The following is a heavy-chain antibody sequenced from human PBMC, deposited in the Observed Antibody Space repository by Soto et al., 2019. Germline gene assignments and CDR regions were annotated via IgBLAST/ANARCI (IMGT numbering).Heavy chain of an antibody. CDR3: AKDQLYYYDSSGYYSLGAFDI. V-gene: IGHV3-23*01. Sequence: GSLRLSCAASGFTFSSYAMSWVRQAPGKGLEWVSAISGSGGSTYYADSVKGRFTISRDNSKNTLYLQMNSLRAEDTAVYYCAKDQLYYYDSSGYYSLGAFDIWGQGTMVTVSS. J-gene: IGHJ3*02. CDR2: ISGSGGST. D-gene: IGHD3-22*01. CDR1: GFTFSSYA.